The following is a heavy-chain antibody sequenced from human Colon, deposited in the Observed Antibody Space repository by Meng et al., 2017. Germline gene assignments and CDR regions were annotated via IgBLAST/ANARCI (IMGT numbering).Heavy chain of an antibody. Sequence: QVQLQESGPGLVRPSETLSLTCTFSGGSVSSGSFYWSWIRQPPGKGLEWIGYIYYSGSTNYNPSLKSRVTISVDTSKNQFSLKLSSVTAADTAVYYCARGASDYDFDYWGQGTLVTVSS. CDR1: GGSVSSGSFY. CDR3: ARGASDYDFDY. D-gene: IGHD3-22*01. V-gene: IGHV4-61*01. CDR2: IYYSGST. J-gene: IGHJ4*02.